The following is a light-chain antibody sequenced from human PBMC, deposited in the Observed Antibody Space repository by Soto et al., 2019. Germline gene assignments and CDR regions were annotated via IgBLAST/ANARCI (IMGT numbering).Light chain of an antibody. CDR1: SSDVGGYNY. Sequence: QSVLTQPASVSGSPGQSITISCTGTSSDVGGYNYVSWYQQHPARAPKLMIYDVSDRPSGVSNRFSGSKSGNTASLTISGLQAEDEADYYCSSYPSSSTLMVFGGGTKLTVL. CDR2: DVS. CDR3: SSYPSSSTLMV. V-gene: IGLV2-14*01. J-gene: IGLJ2*01.